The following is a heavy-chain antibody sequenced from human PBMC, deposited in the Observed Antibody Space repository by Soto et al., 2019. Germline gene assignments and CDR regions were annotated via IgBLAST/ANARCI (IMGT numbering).Heavy chain of an antibody. CDR3: ARVIPGPEAWFHP. J-gene: IGHJ5*02. Sequence: QGQLVQSGVEVKKPGASVRVSCSASGNTFTNFGVTWVRQAPGQGLEWMGWLSPYTDEPSYAQKFQGRVTMTMDTSTNTAYLDLRSLTFDDTAVYYCARVIPGPEAWFHPWGQGTLVTVSS. CDR1: GNTFTNFG. CDR2: LSPYTDEP. D-gene: IGHD2-21*01. V-gene: IGHV1-18*01.